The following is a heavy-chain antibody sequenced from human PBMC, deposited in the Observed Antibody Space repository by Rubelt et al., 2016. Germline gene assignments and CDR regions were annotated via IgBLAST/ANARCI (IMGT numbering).Heavy chain of an antibody. V-gene: IGHV1-69*04. CDR2: IIPIPGIA. CDR1: GGTFSSYA. D-gene: IGHD2-21*01. Sequence: QVHLLQSGVEVKKPGSSVKVSCKSSGGTFSSYAISWVRQAPGHGLEWMGRIIPIPGIATSAQKFQGRVTITADKSTSKAYMELSSQRSEDTVVYDCARVGDTWGFDYCGQGTLVTVSS. J-gene: IGHJ4*02. CDR3: ARVGDTWGFDY.